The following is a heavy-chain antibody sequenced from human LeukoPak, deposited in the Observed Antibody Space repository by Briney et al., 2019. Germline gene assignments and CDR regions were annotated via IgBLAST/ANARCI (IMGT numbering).Heavy chain of an antibody. CDR1: GGSFSGYY. J-gene: IGHJ4*02. D-gene: IGHD3-16*01. CDR2: IYFTGNT. Sequence: SETLSLTCAVYGGSFSGYYWSWIRQPPGKGLEWIANIYFTGNTYYNPSLKSRATISVDTPKNQFSLTLSSVTAADTAVYYCASEAHRGGGFDSWGQGTQVTVSS. V-gene: IGHV4-34*01. CDR3: ASEAHRGGGFDS.